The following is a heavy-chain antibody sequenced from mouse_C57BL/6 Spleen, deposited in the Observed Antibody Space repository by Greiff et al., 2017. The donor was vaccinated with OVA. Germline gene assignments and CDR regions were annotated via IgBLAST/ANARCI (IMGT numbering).Heavy chain of an antibody. CDR1: GYTFTSYW. D-gene: IGHD2-2*01. J-gene: IGHJ4*01. V-gene: IGHV1-64*01. CDR2: IHPNSGST. Sequence: QVQLQQPGAELVKPGASVKLSCKASGYTFTSYWMHWVKQRPGQGLEWIGMIHPNSGSTNYNEKFKSKATLTVDKSSSTAYMQLSSLTSEDSAVYYCARKVDYGYDVDAMDYWGQGTSVTVSS. CDR3: ARKVDYGYDVDAMDY.